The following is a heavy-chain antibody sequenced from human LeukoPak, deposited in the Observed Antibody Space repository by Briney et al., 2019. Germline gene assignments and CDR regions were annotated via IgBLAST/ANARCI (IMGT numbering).Heavy chain of an antibody. V-gene: IGHV4-39*01. CDR1: GGSISSSSYS. J-gene: IGHJ4*02. D-gene: IGHD5-12*01. Sequence: PSETLSLTCTVSGGSISSSSYSWGWIRQPPGKGLEWIGSVSHSGSINYDPSLKNWATISVDTSKNQFSLKLSSVTAADTAVYYCWAIVTTIKLDFWGQGTLVTVSS. CDR3: WAIVTTIKLDF. CDR2: VSHSGSI.